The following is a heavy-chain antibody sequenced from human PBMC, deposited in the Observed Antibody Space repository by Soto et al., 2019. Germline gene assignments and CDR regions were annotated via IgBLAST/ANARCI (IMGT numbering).Heavy chain of an antibody. D-gene: IGHD6-6*01. Sequence: SETLSLTCAVYGGPFSGYYWSWIRQPPGKGLEWIGEINHSGSTNYNPALKSRVTISVDTSKNQFSLKLSSVTAADTAVYYCAREGSSSSPWFDPWGQGTLVTVSS. CDR2: INHSGST. J-gene: IGHJ5*02. CDR1: GGPFSGYY. V-gene: IGHV4-34*01. CDR3: AREGSSSSPWFDP.